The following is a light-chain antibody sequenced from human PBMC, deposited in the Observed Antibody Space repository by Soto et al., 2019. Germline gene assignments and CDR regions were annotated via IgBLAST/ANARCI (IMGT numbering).Light chain of an antibody. CDR3: QQYETYSGT. Sequence: DIQMTQSPSSLSASVGDRVTITCRASQIINTWLAWYQQKPGKAPKLLIYRASNLVNGVPSRFSGSGSGTEFPLTISSLQPDYFSIYYCQQYETYSGTFGPGTKVDL. CDR2: RAS. J-gene: IGKJ3*01. CDR1: QIINTW. V-gene: IGKV1-5*03.